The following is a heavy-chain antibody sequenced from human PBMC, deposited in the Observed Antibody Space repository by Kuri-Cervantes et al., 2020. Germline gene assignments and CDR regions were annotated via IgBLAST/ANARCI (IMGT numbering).Heavy chain of an antibody. CDR3: AKDGGIVVAKYYFDY. Sequence: GGSLRLSCAASGFTVSSNYMSWVRQAPGKGLERVSVIYSGGSTYYADSVKGRFTISRDNSKNTLYLQMNSLRAEDTAVYYCAKDGGIVVAKYYFDYWGQGTLVTVSS. CDR1: GFTVSSNY. V-gene: IGHV3-66*01. CDR2: IYSGGST. J-gene: IGHJ4*02. D-gene: IGHD3-22*01.